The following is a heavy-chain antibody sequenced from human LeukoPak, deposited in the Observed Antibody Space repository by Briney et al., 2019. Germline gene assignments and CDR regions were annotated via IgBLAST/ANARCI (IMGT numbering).Heavy chain of an antibody. Sequence: PSETLSLTCAVYGGSFSGYYWRWIRQPPGKGLEWIGEINHSGSTNYNPSLKSRVTISVDTSKNQFSLKLSSVTAADPAVYYCARGPRITIFGGRNPCAFDIWGQGTMVTVSS. CDR2: INHSGST. CDR3: ARGPRITIFGGRNPCAFDI. V-gene: IGHV4-34*01. J-gene: IGHJ3*02. CDR1: GGSFSGYY. D-gene: IGHD3-3*01.